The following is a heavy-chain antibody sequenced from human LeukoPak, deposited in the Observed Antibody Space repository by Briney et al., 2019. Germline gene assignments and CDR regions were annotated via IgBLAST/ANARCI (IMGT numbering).Heavy chain of an antibody. D-gene: IGHD4-23*01. V-gene: IGHV3-30-3*01. CDR1: GFTFSSYA. Sequence: PGGSLRLSCAASGFTFSSYAMHWVRQAPGKGLEWVVVISYDGSNKYYADSVKGRFTISRDNSKNTLYLQMNSLRAEDTAVYYCARDRATVVTPELCFDYWGQGTLVTVSS. CDR3: ARDRATVVTPELCFDY. CDR2: ISYDGSNK. J-gene: IGHJ4*02.